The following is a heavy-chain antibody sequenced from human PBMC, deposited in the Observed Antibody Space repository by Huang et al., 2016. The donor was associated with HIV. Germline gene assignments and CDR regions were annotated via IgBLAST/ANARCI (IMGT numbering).Heavy chain of an antibody. CDR1: TFRNHW. V-gene: IGHV3-74*01. Sequence: TFRNHWMHWVHQAPGKGREWVSRINSDGSDTSHADSVKGRFTISRDNAQNTVHLHMNSLRAEDTAVYFCAKNPSITAVDSDYYYYYMDVWGKGTTVTVS. CDR2: INSDGSDT. J-gene: IGHJ6*03. CDR3: AKNPSITAVDSDYYYYYMDV. D-gene: IGHD6-13*01.